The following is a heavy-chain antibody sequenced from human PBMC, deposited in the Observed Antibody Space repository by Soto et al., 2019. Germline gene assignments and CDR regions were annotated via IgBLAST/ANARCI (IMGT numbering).Heavy chain of an antibody. V-gene: IGHV1-46*01. CDR1: GYTFTSFY. Sequence: QVQLVQSGAEVKEPGASVKLSCKASGYTFTSFYIHWVRQAPGQGLEWMGVIKPSGGRGGYAQRFQGRVTMTRDTSTSTVYMELSSLRSEDTAIYYCARAMITVTLVPLGNSYYGMDVWGQGTTVTVSS. D-gene: IGHD3-16*01. J-gene: IGHJ6*02. CDR3: ARAMITVTLVPLGNSYYGMDV. CDR2: IKPSGGRG.